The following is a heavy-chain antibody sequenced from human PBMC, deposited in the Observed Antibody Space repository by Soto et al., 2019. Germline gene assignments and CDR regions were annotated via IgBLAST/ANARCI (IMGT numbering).Heavy chain of an antibody. CDR2: ISIRGDVA. D-gene: IGHD2-15*01. J-gene: IGHJ4*02. CDR3: AKLVSHAHFDY. V-gene: IGHV3-23*01. CDR1: GFPISVSD. Sequence: GGSLRLSCAPSGFPISVSDMTWVRQAPGKGLEWVSSISIRGDVAYYADSVKGRFTISRDNSKNTLYLQMSSLRAEDTAVYYCAKLVSHAHFDYWARGGLVTVSS.